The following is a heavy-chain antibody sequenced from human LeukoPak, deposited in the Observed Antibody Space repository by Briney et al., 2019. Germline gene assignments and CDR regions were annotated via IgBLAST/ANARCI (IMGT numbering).Heavy chain of an antibody. CDR3: AREYRAYSSGWFFDY. CDR1: GYTLTDYY. Sequence: ASVKVSCKASGYTLTDYYMHWVRQAPGQGLEWMGWINPNSGGTNYAQKFQGRVTMTRDTSISTAHMEVSRLRSDDTAVYYCAREYRAYSSGWFFDYWGQGTLVTVSS. J-gene: IGHJ4*02. D-gene: IGHD6-19*01. CDR2: INPNSGGT. V-gene: IGHV1-2*02.